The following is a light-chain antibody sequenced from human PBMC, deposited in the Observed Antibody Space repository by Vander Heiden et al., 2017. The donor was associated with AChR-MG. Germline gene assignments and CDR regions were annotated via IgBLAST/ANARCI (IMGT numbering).Light chain of an antibody. CDR3: QSADSSGTYMV. CDR1: ALPKQY. Sequence: SYELTQPPSVSVSPGQTARITCSGDALPKQYAYWYQEKQGQAHVLVIEKDSERPSGIPERFAGSSSGTTVTFTISGVQAEDEADDDCQSADSSGTYMVFGGGTKLTGL. J-gene: IGLJ3*02. CDR2: KDS. V-gene: IGLV3-25*03.